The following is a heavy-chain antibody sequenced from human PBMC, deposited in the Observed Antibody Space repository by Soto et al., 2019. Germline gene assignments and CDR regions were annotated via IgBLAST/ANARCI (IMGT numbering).Heavy chain of an antibody. V-gene: IGHV3-7*02. D-gene: IGHD5-18*01. Sequence: EVQLVESGGGLAQPGGSLGLSCAASGFTFNSHWMSWVRLAPGKGLEWVASIKPDGSDKYYVDSVRGRFTISRDNGNNAKNSLYLQMNSLRAEDTAMYYCAKVGGYGWFDYWGQGILVTVSS. CDR1: GFTFNSHW. CDR2: IKPDGSDK. J-gene: IGHJ4*02. CDR3: AKVGGYGWFDY.